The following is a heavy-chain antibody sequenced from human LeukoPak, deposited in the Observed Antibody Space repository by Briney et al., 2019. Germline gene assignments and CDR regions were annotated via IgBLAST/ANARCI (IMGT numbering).Heavy chain of an antibody. CDR2: ISSSSSYI. Sequence: PGGSLRLSCAASAFSVSTNYMSWVRQAPGKGLEWVSSISSSSSYIYYADSVKGRFTISRDNAKNSLYLQMNSLRAEDTAVYYCARAGWLLRRVDYWGQGTLVTVSS. CDR3: ARAGWLLRRVDY. D-gene: IGHD3-22*01. J-gene: IGHJ4*02. CDR1: AFSVSTNY. V-gene: IGHV3-21*01.